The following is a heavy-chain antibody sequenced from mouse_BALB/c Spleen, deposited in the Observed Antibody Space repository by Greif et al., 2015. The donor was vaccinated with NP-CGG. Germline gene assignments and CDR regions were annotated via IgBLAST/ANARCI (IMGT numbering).Heavy chain of an antibody. D-gene: IGHD2-4*01. CDR1: GFNIKDTY. Sequence: EVQLQESGAELVKPGASVKLSSAASGFNIKDTYMHWVKQRPEQGLEWIGRIDPANGNTKYDPKFQGKATITADTSSNTAYLQLSSLTSEDTAVYYCPTMITTRYYFDYWGQGTTLTVSS. V-gene: IGHV14-3*02. J-gene: IGHJ2*01. CDR3: PTMITTRYYFDY. CDR2: IDPANGNT.